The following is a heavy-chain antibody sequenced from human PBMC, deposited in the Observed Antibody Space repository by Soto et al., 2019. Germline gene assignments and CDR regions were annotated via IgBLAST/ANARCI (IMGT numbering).Heavy chain of an antibody. CDR2: IKQDGSEK. D-gene: IGHD6-19*01. Sequence: PGGSLRLSCAASGFTFSIYWMSWVRQAPGKGLEWVANIKQDGSEKYYVDSVKGRFTISRDNAKNSLYLQMNSLRAEDTAVYYCARDPRFSIAVAGNYYYYYGMDVWGQGTTVTVSS. CDR3: ARDPRFSIAVAGNYYYYYGMDV. V-gene: IGHV3-7*01. CDR1: GFTFSIYW. J-gene: IGHJ6*02.